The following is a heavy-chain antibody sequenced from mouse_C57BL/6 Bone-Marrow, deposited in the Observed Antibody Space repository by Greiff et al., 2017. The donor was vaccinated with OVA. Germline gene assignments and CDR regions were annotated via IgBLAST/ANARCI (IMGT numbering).Heavy chain of an antibody. J-gene: IGHJ3*01. CDR2: IDPEDGET. CDR3: ASPYGSSPFAY. Sequence: VQLQQSGAELVKPGASVKLSCTASGFNLKDYYMHWVKQRTEQGLAWIGRIDPEDGETKYAPKFQGKPPIPADTSSNTAYLRLSTLTSEDTAVYYCASPYGSSPFAYWGKGTLVTVSA. D-gene: IGHD1-1*01. CDR1: GFNLKDYY. V-gene: IGHV14-2*01.